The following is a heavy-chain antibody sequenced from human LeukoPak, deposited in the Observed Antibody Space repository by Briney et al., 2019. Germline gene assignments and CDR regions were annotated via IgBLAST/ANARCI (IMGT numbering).Heavy chain of an antibody. CDR1: GYPFIDYY. D-gene: IGHD2-15*01. CDR2: INPNTGDT. V-gene: IGHV1-2*02. CDR3: ASKGAGHCYDASCMGSFDL. Sequence: ASVKVSCKASGYPFIDYYLHWVRQAPGQGLERMGCINPNTGDTNSAQNFQGRVIMTRDTSITTAYMELSRLKSDDTALYYCASKGAGHCYDASCMGSFDLWGQGTTVAVSS. J-gene: IGHJ3*01.